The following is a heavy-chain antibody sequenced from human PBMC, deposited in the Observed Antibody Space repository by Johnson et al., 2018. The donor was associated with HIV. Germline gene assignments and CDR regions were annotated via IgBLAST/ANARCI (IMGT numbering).Heavy chain of an antibody. CDR3: VRDRRGGAFDI. J-gene: IGHJ3*02. CDR2: IASPGDT. Sequence: EKLVESAGGSVQPGGYLRRSCAASGFTFRNYDIPWVRHATVLSLVWLSAIASPGDTYSSGTVKGRFTISRESAKNSLYLQMNSLRAGDTAVYYCVRDRRGGAFDIWGQGTMVTVSS. D-gene: IGHD3-16*01. CDR1: GFTFRNYD. V-gene: IGHV3-13*01.